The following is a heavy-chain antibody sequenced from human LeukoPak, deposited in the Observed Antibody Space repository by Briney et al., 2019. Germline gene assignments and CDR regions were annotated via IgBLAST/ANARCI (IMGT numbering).Heavy chain of an antibody. V-gene: IGHV3-66*01. D-gene: IGHD5-24*01. Sequence: GGSLRLSCEASGLTPSTKYMSWDRQAPGKGLEWVSVIYSGGSTYYADSVKGRFTISRDTSKNTLYLQINSLRAEDTAVYYCARSRWARWGQGTLVTVSS. CDR2: IYSGGST. CDR1: GLTPSTKY. J-gene: IGHJ4*02. CDR3: ARSRWAR.